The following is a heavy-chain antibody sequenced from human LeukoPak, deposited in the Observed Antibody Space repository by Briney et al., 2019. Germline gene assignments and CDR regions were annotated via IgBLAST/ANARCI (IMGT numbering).Heavy chain of an antibody. Sequence: SETLSLTCTVSGGSISTFSWSWIRRFPGKGLEWIGSIYIKSTNYNPSPKSRVAISVDTSRNKFSLRLDSVTTADTAVSYCARETTVASGMQYWGQGTLVTVSS. CDR3: ARETTVASGMQY. CDR2: IYIKST. V-gene: IGHV4-59*01. CDR1: GGSISTFS. J-gene: IGHJ4*02. D-gene: IGHD6-19*01.